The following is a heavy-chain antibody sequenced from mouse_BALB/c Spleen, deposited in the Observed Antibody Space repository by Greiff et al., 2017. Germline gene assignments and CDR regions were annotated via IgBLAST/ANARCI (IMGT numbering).Heavy chain of an antibody. V-gene: IGHV5-17*02. CDR3: ARWLDYYAMDY. CDR2: ISSGSSTI. CDR1: GFTFSSFG. D-gene: IGHD2-2*01. Sequence: EVQLQESGGGLVQPGGSRKLSCAASGFTFSSFGMHWVRQAPEKGLEWVAYISSGSSTIYYADTVKGRFTISRDNPKNTLFLQMTSLRSEDTAMYYCARWLDYYAMDYWGQGTSVTVSS. J-gene: IGHJ4*01.